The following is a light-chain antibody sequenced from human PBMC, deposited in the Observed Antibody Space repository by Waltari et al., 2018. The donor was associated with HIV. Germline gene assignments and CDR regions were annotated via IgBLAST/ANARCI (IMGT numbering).Light chain of an antibody. CDR2: INN. Sequence: QSVLTQPPSASGTPGQRVTVSCSGSSSNVGSNTVNWYQQLPGTAPKLLIYINNGRPSGFPDRFSGSNSGTSASLAISGLQSEDEADYYCAAWDDTLHGYVFGTGTTVTVL. V-gene: IGLV1-44*01. J-gene: IGLJ1*01. CDR1: SSNVGSNT. CDR3: AAWDDTLHGYV.